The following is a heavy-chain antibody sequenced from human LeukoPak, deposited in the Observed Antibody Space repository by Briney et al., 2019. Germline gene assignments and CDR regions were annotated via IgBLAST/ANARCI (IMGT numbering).Heavy chain of an antibody. Sequence: PSETLSLTCIVSGGSITSYYWSWIRQPPGKGLEWIGEINHSGSTNYNPSLKSRVTISVDTSKNQFSLKLSSVTAADTAVYYCARTPYYYDSSGYYDYWGQGTLVTVSS. CDR1: GGSITSYY. V-gene: IGHV4-34*01. CDR2: INHSGST. J-gene: IGHJ4*02. CDR3: ARTPYYYDSSGYYDY. D-gene: IGHD3-22*01.